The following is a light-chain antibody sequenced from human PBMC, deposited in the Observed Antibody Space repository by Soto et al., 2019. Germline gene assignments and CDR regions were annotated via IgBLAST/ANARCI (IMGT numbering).Light chain of an antibody. Sequence: QSALTRPPSVSGAPGQTVTISCTGSSSNIGAGYDVHWYQQFPGTAPKLLIYANSNRPSGVPDRFYGSKSGTSASLAITGLQAEDEADYYCQSHDSSLSGWVFGGGTKLTVL. CDR2: ANS. J-gene: IGLJ3*02. CDR1: SSNIGAGYD. CDR3: QSHDSSLSGWV. V-gene: IGLV1-40*01.